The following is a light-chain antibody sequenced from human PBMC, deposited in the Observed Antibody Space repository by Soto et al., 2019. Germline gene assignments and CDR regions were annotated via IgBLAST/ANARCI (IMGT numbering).Light chain of an antibody. CDR2: AAS. Sequence: DIQMTQSPSSLSASVGDRATITCRASQSISSYLNWYQQKPGQAPKLLIYAASSLQSGVPSRFSGSGSAADFTLTISSLQAEDFVAFYCQQSYSTPRGAFGQGTKVEIK. J-gene: IGKJ1*01. CDR1: QSISSY. CDR3: QQSYSTPRGA. V-gene: IGKV1-39*01.